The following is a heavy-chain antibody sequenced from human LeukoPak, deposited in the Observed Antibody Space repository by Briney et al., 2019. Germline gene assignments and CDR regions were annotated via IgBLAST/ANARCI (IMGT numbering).Heavy chain of an antibody. Sequence: SETLSLTCTVSGYSISGGYYWGWIRQPPGKGLEWIASIYHSGGTNYNPSLKSRVTMSVDTSKNQFPLKLSSVTAADTAVYYCARAHYYGSGTYGYYYYMDVWGKGTTVIVSS. D-gene: IGHD3-10*01. J-gene: IGHJ6*03. CDR2: IYHSGGT. V-gene: IGHV4-38-2*02. CDR3: ARAHYYGSGTYGYYYYMDV. CDR1: GYSISGGYY.